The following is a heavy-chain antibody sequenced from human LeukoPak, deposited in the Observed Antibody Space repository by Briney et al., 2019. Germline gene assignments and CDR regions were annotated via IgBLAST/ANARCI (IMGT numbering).Heavy chain of an antibody. D-gene: IGHD3-22*01. CDR2: ISSSSSYI. Sequence: GGSLRLSCAASGFTFSSYSMNWVRQAPGKGLEWVSSISSSSSYIYYADSVKGRFTISRDNAKNSLYLQMNSLRAEDTAVYYCAREGLRYYDSSGRDYWGQGTLVTVSS. CDR1: GFTFSSYS. J-gene: IGHJ4*02. V-gene: IGHV3-21*01. CDR3: AREGLRYYDSSGRDY.